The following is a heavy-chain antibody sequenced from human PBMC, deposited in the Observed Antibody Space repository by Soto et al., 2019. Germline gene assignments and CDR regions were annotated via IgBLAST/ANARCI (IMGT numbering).Heavy chain of an antibody. Sequence: SLKVSCKASGGTFSSYAISWVRQAPGQGLEWMGGIIPIFGTANYAQKFQGRVTITADESTSTAYMELSSLRSEDTAVYYCVTIRGDSPVAGTLALFDYYYYGMDVWGQGTTVTVYS. J-gene: IGHJ6*02. CDR3: VTIRGDSPVAGTLALFDYYYYGMDV. D-gene: IGHD6-19*01. CDR1: GGTFSSYA. V-gene: IGHV1-69*13. CDR2: IIPIFGTA.